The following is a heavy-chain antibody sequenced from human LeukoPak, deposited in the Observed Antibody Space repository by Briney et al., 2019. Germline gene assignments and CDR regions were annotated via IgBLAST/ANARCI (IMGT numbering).Heavy chain of an antibody. J-gene: IGHJ4*02. V-gene: IGHV4-34*01. Sequence: SETLSLTCTVSGGSISSYYWSWIRQPPGKGLEWIGEINHSGSTNYNPSLKSRITISVDTSKNQFSLKLSSVTAADTAVYYCARTRIAAAGEAIDYWGQGTLVTVSS. CDR3: ARTRIAAAGEAIDY. CDR1: GGSISSYY. CDR2: INHSGST. D-gene: IGHD6-13*01.